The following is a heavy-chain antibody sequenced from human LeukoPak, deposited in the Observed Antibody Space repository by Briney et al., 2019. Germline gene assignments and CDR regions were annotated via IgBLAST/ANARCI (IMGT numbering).Heavy chain of an antibody. Sequence: PGGSLRLSCAASGFTFSSYAMHWVRQAPGKGLEWVAVISYDGSNKYYADSVKGRFTISRDNSKNTLYLQMNSLRAEDTAVYYCARGVSSGYYFLDYWGQGTLVTVSS. CDR2: ISYDGSNK. J-gene: IGHJ4*02. V-gene: IGHV3-30*14. CDR3: ARGVSSGYYFLDY. CDR1: GFTFSSYA. D-gene: IGHD3-22*01.